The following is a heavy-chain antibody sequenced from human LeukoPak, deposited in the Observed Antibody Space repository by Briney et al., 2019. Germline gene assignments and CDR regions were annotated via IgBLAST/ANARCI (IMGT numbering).Heavy chain of an antibody. Sequence: GGSLRLSCAASGFTFSSYAMSWVRQAPGKGLEWVSGISGSGGSTYYADSVKGRFTISRDNSRNTLYLQMNSPRAEDTAVYYCAMLPGYSSGWYEVNYWGQGTLVTVSS. CDR2: ISGSGGST. CDR3: AMLPGYSSGWYEVNY. D-gene: IGHD6-13*01. J-gene: IGHJ4*02. V-gene: IGHV3-23*01. CDR1: GFTFSSYA.